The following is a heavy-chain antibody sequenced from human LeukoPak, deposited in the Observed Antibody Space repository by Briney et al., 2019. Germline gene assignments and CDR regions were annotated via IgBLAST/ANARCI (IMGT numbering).Heavy chain of an antibody. CDR2: IYYSGST. CDR3: ARIHLSPYDSRGP. J-gene: IGHJ5*02. D-gene: IGHD3-22*01. Sequence: YPSETLSLTCTVSGGSISSSSYYWGWIRQPPGKGLEWIGSIYYSGSTYYNPSLKSRVTISVDTSKNQFSLKLSSVTAADTAVYYCARIHLSPYDSRGPWGQGTLVTVSS. V-gene: IGHV4-39*01. CDR1: GGSISSSSYY.